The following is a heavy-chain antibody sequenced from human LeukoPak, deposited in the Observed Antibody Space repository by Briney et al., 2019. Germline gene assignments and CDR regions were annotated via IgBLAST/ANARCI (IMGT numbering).Heavy chain of an antibody. Sequence: PSETLSLTCTVSGGSICSYYWSWIRQPPGKGLEWIGYIYYSGSTNYNPSLKSRVTISVDTSKNQFSLKLSSVTAADTAVYYCARLPRITIFGVVTYFDYWGQGTLVTVSS. CDR1: GGSICSYY. V-gene: IGHV4-59*01. CDR2: IYYSGST. D-gene: IGHD3-3*01. J-gene: IGHJ4*02. CDR3: ARLPRITIFGVVTYFDY.